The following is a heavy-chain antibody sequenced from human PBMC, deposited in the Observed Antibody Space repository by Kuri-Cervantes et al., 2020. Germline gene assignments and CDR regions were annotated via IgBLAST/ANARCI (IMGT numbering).Heavy chain of an antibody. CDR2: ISSSSSTI. CDR1: GFTFSSYS. CDR3: ARDWEAARVFDY. J-gene: IGHJ4*02. D-gene: IGHD6-6*01. Sequence: ETLSLTCAASGFTFSSYSMNWVRQAPGKGLEWVSYISSSSSTIYYADSVKGRFTIPRDNAKNSLYLQMNSLRDEDTAVYYCARDWEAARVFDYWSQGTLVTVSS. V-gene: IGHV3-48*02.